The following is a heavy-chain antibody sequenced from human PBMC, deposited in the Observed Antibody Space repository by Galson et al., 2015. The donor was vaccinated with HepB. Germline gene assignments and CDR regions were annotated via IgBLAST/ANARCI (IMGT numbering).Heavy chain of an antibody. Sequence: SVKVSCKASGYTFSSYSITWVRQAPGQGLEWMGWISGDNGKTKYAQKVQGRVTMTTDTSTSTAYMELRSLRSDDTAVYYCARSTVTTNSDWFDPWGQGTLVTVSS. CDR1: GYTFSSYS. V-gene: IGHV1-18*01. D-gene: IGHD4-11*01. CDR2: ISGDNGKT. CDR3: ARSTVTTNSDWFDP. J-gene: IGHJ5*02.